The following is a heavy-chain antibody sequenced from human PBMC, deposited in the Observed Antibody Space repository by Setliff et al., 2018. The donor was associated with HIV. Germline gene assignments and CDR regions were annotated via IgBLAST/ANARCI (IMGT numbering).Heavy chain of an antibody. CDR2: IYSGGST. V-gene: IGHV4-4*08. D-gene: IGHD3-10*01. J-gene: IGHJ3*01. Sequence: SETLSLTCTVSGGSIGGCYWSWIRQPPGTGLEWLGCIYSGGSTNYNPSLESRVTISLDTSKNQFSLRLTSVTAADTAVYYCARVRSYGSAYGAFDVWGPGTMVTVSS. CDR1: GGSIGGCY. CDR3: ARVRSYGSAYGAFDV.